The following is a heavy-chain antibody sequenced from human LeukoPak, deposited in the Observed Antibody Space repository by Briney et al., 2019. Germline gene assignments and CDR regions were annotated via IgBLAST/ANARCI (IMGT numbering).Heavy chain of an antibody. Sequence: ASVKVSCKASGYTFSGYYMHWVRPAPGQGLEWMGRINPNSGVTNYAQKFQGRVTMTRDTSISTAYMELSRLRSDDTAVYYCARDQFYYDSSGYYKYYFDYWGQGTLVTVSS. CDR1: GYTFSGYY. J-gene: IGHJ4*02. D-gene: IGHD3-22*01. V-gene: IGHV1-2*06. CDR2: INPNSGVT. CDR3: ARDQFYYDSSGYYKYYFDY.